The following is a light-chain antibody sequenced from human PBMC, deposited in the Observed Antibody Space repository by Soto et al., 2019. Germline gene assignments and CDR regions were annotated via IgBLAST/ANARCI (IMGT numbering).Light chain of an antibody. CDR3: SSYTTTSVI. V-gene: IGLV2-14*03. Sequence: QSALAQPASVSGSPGQPITISCTGTSGDIGRDNYVSWYQQHPGKAPKLLIYAVTNRPPGISDRFSGSKSGNTASLTISGPQAEDEADYYCSSYTTTSVIFGGGTKLTVL. CDR1: SGDIGRDNY. CDR2: AVT. J-gene: IGLJ2*01.